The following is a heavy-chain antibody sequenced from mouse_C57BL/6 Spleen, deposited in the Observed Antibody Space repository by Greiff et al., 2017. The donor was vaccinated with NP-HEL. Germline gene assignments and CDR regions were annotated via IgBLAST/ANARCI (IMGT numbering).Heavy chain of an antibody. V-gene: IGHV1-61*01. J-gene: IGHJ3*01. Sequence: QVQLQQPGAELVRPGSSVKLSCKASGYTFTSYLMYWVKQRPGQGLEWIGNIYPSDSETHYNQNFKDKATLTVDKSSSTAYMQLSSPTSEDAAVYYCARSSYDGYYAAYWGQGTLVTVSA. CDR2: IYPSDSET. CDR1: GYTFTSYL. D-gene: IGHD2-3*01. CDR3: ARSSYDGYYAAY.